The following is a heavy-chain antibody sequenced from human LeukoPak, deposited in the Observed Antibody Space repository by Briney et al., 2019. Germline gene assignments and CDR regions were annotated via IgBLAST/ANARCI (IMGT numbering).Heavy chain of an antibody. CDR3: ARPKQQMVPTYEY. CDR2: ISYDGSTK. J-gene: IGHJ4*02. CDR1: GFTFSSYP. Sequence: PGGSLRLSCAASGFTFSSYPMHWVRQAPGKGLEWVALISYDGSTKYYADSVKGRFTISRDKNTLYLQVDSLRAEDTAVYYCARPKQQMVPTYEYWGQGTLATVSS. D-gene: IGHD6-13*01. V-gene: IGHV3-30-3*01.